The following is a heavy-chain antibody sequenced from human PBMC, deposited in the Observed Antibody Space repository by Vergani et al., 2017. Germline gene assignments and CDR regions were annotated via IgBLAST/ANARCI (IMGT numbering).Heavy chain of an antibody. CDR3: ARMARDIVVVPAAIRYYYYGMDV. Sequence: QVTLKESGPVLVKPTETLTLTCTVSGFSLSNARMGVSWIRQPPGKALEWLAHIFSNDEKSYSTSLKSRRTISKDTSKSQVVLTMSNMDPVDTATYYCARMARDIVVVPAAIRYYYYGMDVGGQGTTVTVSS. CDR1: GFSLSNARMG. CDR2: IFSNDEK. J-gene: IGHJ6*02. V-gene: IGHV2-26*01. D-gene: IGHD2-2*01.